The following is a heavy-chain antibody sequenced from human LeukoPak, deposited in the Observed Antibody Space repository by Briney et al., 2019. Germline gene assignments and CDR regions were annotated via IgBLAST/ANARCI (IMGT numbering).Heavy chain of an antibody. D-gene: IGHD6-13*01. V-gene: IGHV4-59*01. CDR3: ASLYSSSWSGSFDY. J-gene: IGHJ4*02. CDR2: IYYRGST. CDR1: GGSISSYY. Sequence: PSETLSLTCTVSGGSISSYYWSWIRQPPGKGLEWIGYIYYRGSTNYNPSLKSRVTISVDTSKNQFSLKLSSVTAADTAVYYCASLYSSSWSGSFDYWGQGTLVTVSS.